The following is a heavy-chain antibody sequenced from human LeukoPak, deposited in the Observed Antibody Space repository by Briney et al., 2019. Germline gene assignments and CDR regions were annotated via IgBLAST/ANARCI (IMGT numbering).Heavy chain of an antibody. CDR3: VIDDLYDSGGYFYDYFDY. V-gene: IGHV3-15*05. Sequence: PGGSLRLSCAVSGFTVSSNYMSWVRQAPGKGLEWVGRIKSKTSGGTDYAESLKGRFIISRDDSKGTLFLQMNNLEAEDTAVYYCVIDDLYDSGGYFYDYFDYWGQGSLVTVTS. D-gene: IGHD3-22*01. CDR2: IKSKTSGGT. CDR1: GFTVSSNY. J-gene: IGHJ4*02.